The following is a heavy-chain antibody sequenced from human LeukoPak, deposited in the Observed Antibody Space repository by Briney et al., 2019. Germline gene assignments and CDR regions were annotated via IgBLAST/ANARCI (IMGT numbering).Heavy chain of an antibody. D-gene: IGHD5-24*01. J-gene: IGHJ4*02. CDR3: AGEMATTSLDAFDY. CDR1: GFTFSSYG. Sequence: GGSLRLSCAASGFTFSSYGMSWVRQAPGKGLEWVSAISSSGNSKHYADSVKGRFTISRDNAKNSLYLQMNSLRAEDTAVYYCAGEMATTSLDAFDYWGQGTLVTVSS. CDR2: ISSSGNSK. V-gene: IGHV3-21*01.